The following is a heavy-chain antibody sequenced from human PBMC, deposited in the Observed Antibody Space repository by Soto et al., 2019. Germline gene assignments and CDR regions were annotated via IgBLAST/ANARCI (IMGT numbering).Heavy chain of an antibody. CDR3: ATVDTAMVYYYYGMDV. J-gene: IGHJ6*02. CDR2: IIPIFGTA. D-gene: IGHD5-18*01. V-gene: IGHV1-69*12. Sequence: QVQLVQSGAEVKKPGSSVKVSCKASGGTFSSYAISWVRQAPGQGLEWMGGIIPIFGTANYAQKFQGRVTLTADDSTSTAYMELSSLRSEDTAVYYCATVDTAMVYYYYGMDVWGQGTTVTVSS. CDR1: GGTFSSYA.